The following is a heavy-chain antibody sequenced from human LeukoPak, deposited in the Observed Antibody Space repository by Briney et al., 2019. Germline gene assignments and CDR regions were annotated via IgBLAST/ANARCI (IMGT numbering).Heavy chain of an antibody. D-gene: IGHD3-10*01. V-gene: IGHV1-18*01. CDR3: ARASRWFGELPYNY. Sequence: ASAKVSCKASGYTFTSYGISWVRQAPGQGLEWMGWISAYNGNTNYAQKLQGRVTMTTDTSTSTAYMELRSLRSDDTAVYYCARASRWFGELPYNYWGQGTLVTVSS. J-gene: IGHJ4*02. CDR1: GYTFTSYG. CDR2: ISAYNGNT.